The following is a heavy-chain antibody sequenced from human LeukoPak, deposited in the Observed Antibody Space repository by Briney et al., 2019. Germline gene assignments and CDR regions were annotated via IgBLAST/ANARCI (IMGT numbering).Heavy chain of an antibody. CDR3: ARDLVGATIDTFDY. D-gene: IGHD1-26*01. CDR2: ITSDNTYI. Sequence: GGSLRLSCVVSGFTFNTYTMNLVRQAPGKGLEWVSSITSDNTYIHYADSVKGRFTISRDNAKNSLYLQMDSLRAGDTAVYYCARDLVGATIDTFDYWGPGTLVTVSS. V-gene: IGHV3-21*01. CDR1: GFTFNTYT. J-gene: IGHJ4*02.